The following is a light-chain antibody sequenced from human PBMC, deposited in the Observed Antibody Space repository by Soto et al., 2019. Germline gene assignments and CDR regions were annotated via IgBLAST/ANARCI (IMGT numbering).Light chain of an antibody. V-gene: IGKV3-20*01. Sequence: EIVLTQSPGTLSLSPGERATLSCRASQSVSSSRLAWYRQKPGQAPRLLISGASRRATGVPDTFSGSGSGTDFTLTISRLEPEDFAVYYCQQYGASPMTFGRGTKVDI. J-gene: IGKJ1*01. CDR3: QQYGASPMT. CDR2: GAS. CDR1: QSVSSSR.